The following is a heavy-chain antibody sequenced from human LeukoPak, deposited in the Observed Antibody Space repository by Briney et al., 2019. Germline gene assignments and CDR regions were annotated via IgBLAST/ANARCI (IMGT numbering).Heavy chain of an antibody. Sequence: SETLSLTCTVSGGSISSSSCYWGWIRQPPGKGLEWIGSIYYSGSTYYNPSLKSRVTISVDTSKNQFSLKLSSVTAADTAVYYCARHYPGDYYDSSGYWNAFDIWGQGTMVTVPS. CDR3: ARHYPGDYYDSSGYWNAFDI. CDR1: GGSISSSSCY. D-gene: IGHD3-22*01. V-gene: IGHV4-39*01. CDR2: IYYSGST. J-gene: IGHJ3*02.